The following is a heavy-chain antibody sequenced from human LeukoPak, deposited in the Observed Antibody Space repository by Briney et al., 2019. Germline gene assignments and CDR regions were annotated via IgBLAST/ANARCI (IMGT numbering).Heavy chain of an antibody. V-gene: IGHV4-34*01. CDR2: INHSGST. Sequence: GSLRLSCAASGFTFSSYSMNWVRQAPGKGLEWIGEINHSGSTNYNPSLESRVTISVDTSKNQFSLKLSSVTAADTAVYYCARGFKPYSSGWYYFDYWGQGTLVTVSS. CDR1: GFTFSSYS. CDR3: ARGFKPYSSGWYYFDY. J-gene: IGHJ4*02. D-gene: IGHD6-19*01.